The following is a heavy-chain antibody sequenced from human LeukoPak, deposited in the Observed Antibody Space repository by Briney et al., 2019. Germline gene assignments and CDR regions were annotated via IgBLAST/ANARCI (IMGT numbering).Heavy chain of an antibody. CDR3: ARVPRATDTYYFDY. Sequence: SETLSLTCTVSGGSISSGGYYWSWIRQPPGKGLEWIGYIYYSGSTYYNPSLKSRVTISVDTSKNQFSLKLSSVTAADTAVYYCARVPRATDTYYFDYWGQGTLVTVSS. CDR2: IYYSGST. V-gene: IGHV4-30-4*01. CDR1: GGSISSGGYY. J-gene: IGHJ4*02. D-gene: IGHD4-17*01.